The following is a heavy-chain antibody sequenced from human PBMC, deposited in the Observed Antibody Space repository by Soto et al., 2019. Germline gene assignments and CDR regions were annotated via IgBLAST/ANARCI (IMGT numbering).Heavy chain of an antibody. D-gene: IGHD7-27*01. CDR2: IYDSGST. V-gene: IGHV4-30-4*01. CDR1: GGSISSAYYY. J-gene: IGHJ4*02. CDR3: ARGPSGDKVDY. Sequence: QVQLQESGPGLVKPSQTLSLTCTVSGGSISSAYYYWSWIRQPPGKGLEWIGHIYDSGSTYSNPSPQRLVTISMDTSKNQFALKLSSVTAADTAVYSCARGPSGDKVDYWGQGTLVTVSS.